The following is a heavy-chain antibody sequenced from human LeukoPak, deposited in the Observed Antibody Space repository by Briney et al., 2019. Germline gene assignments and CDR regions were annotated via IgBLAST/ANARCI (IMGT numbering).Heavy chain of an antibody. D-gene: IGHD5-12*01. V-gene: IGHV3-30*02. CDR1: GLTFSNHG. Sequence: PGGSLRLSCAASGLTFSNHGMHWVRQAPGKGLEWVSFIRYDGINKYYPDSVKGRITISRDNSKNTLYLHMNSLRAEDTAVYYCAKDIATMRWLRPDPSVDYWGQGTLVTVSS. CDR3: AKDIATMRWLRPDPSVDY. J-gene: IGHJ4*02. CDR2: IRYDGINK.